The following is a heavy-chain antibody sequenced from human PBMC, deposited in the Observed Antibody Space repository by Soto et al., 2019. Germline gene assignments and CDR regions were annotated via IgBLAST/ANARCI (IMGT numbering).Heavy chain of an antibody. CDR1: GYSFTSYW. CDR3: ARAIAAAGTWYYYGMDV. V-gene: IGHV5-51*01. J-gene: IGHJ6*02. CDR2: IYPGDSDT. Sequence: PGESLKISCKGSGYSFTSYWIGWVRQMPGKGLEWMGIIYPGDSDTRYSPSFQGQVTISADKSISTAYLQWSSLKASDTAMYYCARAIAAAGTWYYYGMDVWGQGTTVTVSS. D-gene: IGHD6-13*01.